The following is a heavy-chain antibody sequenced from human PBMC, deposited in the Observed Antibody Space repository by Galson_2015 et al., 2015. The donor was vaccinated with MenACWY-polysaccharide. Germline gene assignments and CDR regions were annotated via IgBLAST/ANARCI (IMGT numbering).Heavy chain of an antibody. CDR3: ARNAASGLDY. D-gene: IGHD3-10*01. V-gene: IGHV1-46*01. J-gene: IGHJ4*01. CDR1: EYTFTNYY. CDR2: INPSGGST. Sequence: SVKVSCKASEYTFTNYYIHWVRQAPGQGLDWLGFINPSGGSTSYAQKFQGRVTMTRDTSTGTVYVDLSSLRSEDTAVYYCARNAASGLDYWGHGTLVTVSS.